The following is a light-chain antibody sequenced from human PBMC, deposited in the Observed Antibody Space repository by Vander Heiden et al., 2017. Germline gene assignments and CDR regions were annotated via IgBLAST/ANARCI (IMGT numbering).Light chain of an antibody. V-gene: IGLV1-47*01. CDR3: AAWDDSLSAFYV. J-gene: IGLJ1*01. CDR1: SPNIGSNY. Sequence: QSVLTQPPSASGTPGQRVTISCSGSSPNIGSNYVYWYQQLPGTAPNLLIYRNNQRPSGVPDRFSGSKSGTSASLAISGLRSEDEADYYCAAWDDSLSAFYVFGTGTKVTVL. CDR2: RNN.